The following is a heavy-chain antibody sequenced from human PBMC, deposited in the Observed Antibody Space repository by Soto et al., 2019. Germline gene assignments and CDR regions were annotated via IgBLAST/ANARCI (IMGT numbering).Heavy chain of an antibody. Sequence: QVQLQQWGAGLLKPSETLSLTCAVYGGSFSGYYWSWIRQPPGKGLEWFGEINHRGSTNYNPSLKSRVTISVDTSKNHCFLKLSYVTAADTAVYYCATAPRDYVWGSYRYSRGRKFDYWGQGTLVTVSS. V-gene: IGHV4-34*01. CDR3: ATAPRDYVWGSYRYSRGRKFDY. CDR2: INHRGST. J-gene: IGHJ4*02. CDR1: GGSFSGYY. D-gene: IGHD3-16*02.